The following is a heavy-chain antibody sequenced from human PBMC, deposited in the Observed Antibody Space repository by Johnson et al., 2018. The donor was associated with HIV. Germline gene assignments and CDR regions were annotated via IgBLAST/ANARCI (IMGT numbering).Heavy chain of an antibody. J-gene: IGHJ3*02. CDR2: ISSNGGRT. D-gene: IGHD6-13*01. CDR3: AKVGTGYSSSSVGAFDI. CDR1: GFTFSNYA. V-gene: IGHV3-64*01. Sequence: VQLVESGGGLVQPGGSLRLSCAASGFTFSNYAMHWVRQAPGKGLEYVSAISSNGGRTYYANSVKGRFTISRDNSKNTLYLQMNSLRAEDTAVYYCAKVGTGYSSSSVGAFDIWGQGTVVTVSS.